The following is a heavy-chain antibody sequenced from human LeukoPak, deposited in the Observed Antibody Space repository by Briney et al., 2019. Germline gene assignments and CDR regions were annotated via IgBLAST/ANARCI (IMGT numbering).Heavy chain of an antibody. CDR2: IYYSGST. CDR3: ARAAVAVTTGNFDH. V-gene: IGHV4-39*07. CDR1: GGSISSSSYY. D-gene: IGHD6-19*01. Sequence: SETLSLTCTVSGGSISSSSYYWGWIRQPPGKGLEWIGSIYYSGSTSYNPSLKIRVTISVDTSKNPFSLKLSSVAAADTAVYYSARAAVAVTTGNFDHWGQGTLVTVSS. J-gene: IGHJ4*02.